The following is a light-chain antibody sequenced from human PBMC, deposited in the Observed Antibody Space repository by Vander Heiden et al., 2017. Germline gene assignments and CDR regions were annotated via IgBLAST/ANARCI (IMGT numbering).Light chain of an antibody. CDR1: QGISNY. V-gene: IGKV1-27*01. Sequence: DIQMTQSPSSLSASVGDTLTITCRASQGISNYLAWYQQRPGQVPKLLIYAAYTLRSGVPSRFSGGGSGTDFTLTISGLQPEDVATYYCQKYNTGVTFGPGTKVDLK. CDR3: QKYNTGVT. J-gene: IGKJ3*01. CDR2: AAY.